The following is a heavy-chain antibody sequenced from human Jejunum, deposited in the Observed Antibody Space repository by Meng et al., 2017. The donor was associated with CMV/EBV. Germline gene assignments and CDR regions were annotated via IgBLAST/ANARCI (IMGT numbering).Heavy chain of an antibody. J-gene: IGHJ4*02. Sequence: VHLVESGGGLVQPWGSLRLSCAASGFTFSNYDMHWVRQATGKGLEWVSAVTSAGDTYYSESVKGRFTISRENAKNSLYLQVNSLRAGDTAVYYCARGGVVGSSDPFDYWGQGTLVT. V-gene: IGHV3-13*01. CDR1: GFTFSNYD. D-gene: IGHD3-3*01. CDR3: ARGGVVGSSDPFDY. CDR2: VTSAGDT.